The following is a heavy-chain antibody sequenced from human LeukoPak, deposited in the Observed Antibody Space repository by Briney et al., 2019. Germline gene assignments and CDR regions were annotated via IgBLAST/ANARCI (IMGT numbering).Heavy chain of an antibody. D-gene: IGHD2-2*01. CDR1: GYKFTSYW. CDR2: IYPGDSDT. Sequence: GESLKISCKGSGYKFTSYWIGWVRQMPGKGLEWMGIIYPGDSDTRYSPSFQGQVTISADKSISTAYLQWSSLKASDTAMYYCARGGSTSLYYYYMDVWGKGTTVTVSS. V-gene: IGHV5-51*01. J-gene: IGHJ6*03. CDR3: ARGGSTSLYYYYMDV.